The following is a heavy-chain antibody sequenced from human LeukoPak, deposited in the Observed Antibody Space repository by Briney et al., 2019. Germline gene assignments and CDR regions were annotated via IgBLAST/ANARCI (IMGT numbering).Heavy chain of an antibody. CDR3: ARSAFFDFWGGFAN. J-gene: IGHJ4*02. Sequence: SETLSLTCTVFGGSISVYYWSWIRQFPGKGLEWIGYVIYSGNTKYNPSLKSRVTISVATSKNHFSLELTSVTAADTAVYYCARSAFFDFWGGFANWGQGTLVTVSS. CDR1: GGSISVYY. D-gene: IGHD3-3*01. V-gene: IGHV4-59*01. CDR2: VIYSGNT.